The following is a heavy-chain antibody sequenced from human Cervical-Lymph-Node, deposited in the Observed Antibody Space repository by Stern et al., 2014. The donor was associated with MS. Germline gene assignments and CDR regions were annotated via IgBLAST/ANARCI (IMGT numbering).Heavy chain of an antibody. CDR3: ARDSGYGIDF. CDR2: ISSSGTAI. CDR1: GFTFSDYY. V-gene: IGHV3-11*01. D-gene: IGHD4-17*01. Sequence: QLVQSGGGLVKPGGSLRLSCAASGFTFSDYYMNWIRQAPGKGLEWISYISSSGTAIYYADSVKGRFTISRDNGKNSLYLQMNSLRAEDTAMYFCARDSGYGIDFWGQGILLTVSS. J-gene: IGHJ4*02.